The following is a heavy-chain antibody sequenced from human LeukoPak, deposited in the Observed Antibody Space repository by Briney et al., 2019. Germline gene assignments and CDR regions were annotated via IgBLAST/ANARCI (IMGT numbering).Heavy chain of an antibody. CDR3: AVYGSGSQKYFQN. D-gene: IGHD3-10*01. J-gene: IGHJ1*01. V-gene: IGHV4-59*01. CDR2: IYYTGSF. CDR1: GGSISSYY. Sequence: SETLSLTCTVSGGSISSYYWSWVRQPPGKGLEWIGFIYYTGSFSYNPSLKSRVTISVDTSKNQFSLKLSSVTAAGTAVYYCAVYGSGSQKYFQNWGQGTLVTVSS.